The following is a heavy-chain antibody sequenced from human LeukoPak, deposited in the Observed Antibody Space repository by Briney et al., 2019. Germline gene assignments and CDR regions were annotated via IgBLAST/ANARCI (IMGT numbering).Heavy chain of an antibody. D-gene: IGHD3-22*01. V-gene: IGHV3-23*01. CDR3: AKDAFHDSSGYYSPFDY. J-gene: IGHJ4*02. Sequence: PGGSLRLSCAASGFTFSSYGMSWVRQAPGKGLEWVSSFSGSGGTTYYADSVKGRFTISRDNSKNTLYLQMNSLRAEDTAVYYCAKDAFHDSSGYYSPFDYWGQGTLVTVSS. CDR1: GFTFSSYG. CDR2: FSGSGGTT.